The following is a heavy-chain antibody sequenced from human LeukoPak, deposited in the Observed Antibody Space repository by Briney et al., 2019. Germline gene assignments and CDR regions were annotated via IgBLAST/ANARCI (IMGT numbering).Heavy chain of an antibody. V-gene: IGHV3-23*01. CDR3: AKDCDLSSSAPFDY. D-gene: IGHD2-2*01. Sequence: PGGSLRLSCAASGFSSSNYALSWVRQAPGKGLEWVSGITGSGSSTYYADSVKGRFTISRDNSKNTLYLQMNSLRAEDTAVYYCAKDCDLSSSAPFDYWGQGTLVTVSS. CDR1: GFSSSNYA. J-gene: IGHJ4*02. CDR2: ITGSGSST.